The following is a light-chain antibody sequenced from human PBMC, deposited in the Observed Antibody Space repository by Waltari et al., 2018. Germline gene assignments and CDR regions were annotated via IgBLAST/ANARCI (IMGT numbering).Light chain of an antibody. Sequence: EIVMTQSPATLSVSPGERATLSCRASQSVSSNLAWYQQKPGQAPRLLIYGASTRATGSPARFSGSGSGTEFTLTISSMQSEEFAVYYCQQYNNWPTFGQGTKVEIK. J-gene: IGKJ1*01. CDR3: QQYNNWPT. CDR2: GAS. V-gene: IGKV3-15*01. CDR1: QSVSSN.